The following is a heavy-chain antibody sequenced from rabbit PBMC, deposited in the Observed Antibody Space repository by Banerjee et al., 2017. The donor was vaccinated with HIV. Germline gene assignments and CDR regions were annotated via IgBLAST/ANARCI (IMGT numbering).Heavy chain of an antibody. D-gene: IGHD6-1*01. CDR1: GFDFTSWY. CDR2: IYAGSGNT. V-gene: IGHV1S7*01. Sequence: QLKETGGGLVQPGGSLTLSCKASGFDFTSWYMSWVRQAPGKGLEWIGDIYAGSGNTYYASWVNGRFTISSDNAQNTVDLKMTSLTAADTATYFCARGDYTYGYTDDGQPIYFNLWGPGTLVTVS. CDR3: ARGDYTYGYTDDGQPIYFNL. J-gene: IGHJ4*01.